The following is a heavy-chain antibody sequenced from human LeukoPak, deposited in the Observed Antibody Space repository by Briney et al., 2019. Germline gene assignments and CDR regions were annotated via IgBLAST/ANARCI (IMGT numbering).Heavy chain of an antibody. CDR1: GGSFSGYY. CDR3: ARSYCSSTSCYIYWFDP. J-gene: IGHJ5*02. Sequence: SETLSLTCAVYGGSFSGYYWSWIRQPPGKGLEWIGEINHSGSTNYNPSLKSRVTISVDTSMNQFSLKLSSVTAADTAVYYCARSYCSSTSCYIYWFDPWGQGTLVTVSS. D-gene: IGHD2-2*02. V-gene: IGHV4-34*01. CDR2: INHSGST.